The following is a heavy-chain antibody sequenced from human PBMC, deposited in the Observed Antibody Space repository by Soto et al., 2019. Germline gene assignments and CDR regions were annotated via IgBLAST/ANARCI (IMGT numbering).Heavy chain of an antibody. D-gene: IGHD3-10*01. CDR1: GDSISRYY. CDR2: IYYSGET. J-gene: IGHJ6*02. V-gene: IGHV4-59*01. Sequence: QVQLQESGPGLVKPSETLSLTCTVSGDSISRYYWSWIRLSPGKGLEWIGYIYYSGETNYNPSVKSRVPISVDRTKNQFSLKLSSVTAADTAVYYCSRDQGGEFLKGSGMAVWGQGTTVTVSS. CDR3: SRDQGGEFLKGSGMAV.